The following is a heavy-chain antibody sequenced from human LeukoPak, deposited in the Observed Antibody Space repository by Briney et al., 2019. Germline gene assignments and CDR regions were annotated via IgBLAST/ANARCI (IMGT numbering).Heavy chain of an antibody. Sequence: CGPVLVKPTETPTLTCTVSGISLRNARMDVSWIRQPPGKALEWLAHIFPNDEKSYSTSLKSRLTISKDTSKSQVVLTMTNMDPVDTATYYCARMNGYDILTGPKVADAFDIWGQGTMVTVSS. D-gene: IGHD3-9*01. CDR2: IFPNDEK. CDR1: GISLRNARMD. V-gene: IGHV2-26*02. J-gene: IGHJ3*02. CDR3: ARMNGYDILTGPKVADAFDI.